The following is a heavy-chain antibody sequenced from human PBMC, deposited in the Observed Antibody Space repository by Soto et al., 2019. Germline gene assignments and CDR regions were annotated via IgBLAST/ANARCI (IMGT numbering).Heavy chain of an antibody. D-gene: IGHD2-21*01. CDR2: ISGSGGRT. CDR3: ADGGEWLFNFDY. J-gene: IGHJ4*02. V-gene: IGHV3-23*01. CDR1: GITFSSYA. Sequence: PGGSLRLSCAVSGITFSSYAMTWVRQAPGKGLEWVSVISGSGGRTYYADSVKGRFTISRDNSKNTLQLQMNSLRAEDTAVYYCADGGEWLFNFDYWGQGTLVTVSS.